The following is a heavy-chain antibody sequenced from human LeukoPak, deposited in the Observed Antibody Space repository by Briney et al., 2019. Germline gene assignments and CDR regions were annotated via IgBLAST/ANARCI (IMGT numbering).Heavy chain of an antibody. Sequence: GGSLPVSCAASGFTFSSYAMSWVRQAPGKGLEWVSAISGSGGSTYYADSVKGRFTISRDNSKNTLYLQMNSLRAEDTAVYYCAKDFEVVSGVYYYDSSGYYFDYWGQGTLVTVSS. J-gene: IGHJ4*02. V-gene: IGHV3-23*01. CDR3: AKDFEVVSGVYYYDSSGYYFDY. D-gene: IGHD3-22*01. CDR2: ISGSGGST. CDR1: GFTFSSYA.